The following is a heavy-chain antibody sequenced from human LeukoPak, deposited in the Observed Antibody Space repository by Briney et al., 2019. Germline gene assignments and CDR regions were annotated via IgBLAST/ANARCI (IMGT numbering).Heavy chain of an antibody. CDR3: ARDRLRYCSGGSCFNSLDY. J-gene: IGHJ4*02. CDR1: GGTFSSYA. D-gene: IGHD2-15*01. V-gene: IGHV1-69*05. CDR2: IIPIFGTA. Sequence: ASVKVSCKASGGTFSSYAISWVRQAPGQGHEWMGGIIPIFGTANYAQKFQGRVTITTDESTSTAYMELSSLRSEDTAVYYCARDRLRYCSGGSCFNSLDYWGQGTLVTVSS.